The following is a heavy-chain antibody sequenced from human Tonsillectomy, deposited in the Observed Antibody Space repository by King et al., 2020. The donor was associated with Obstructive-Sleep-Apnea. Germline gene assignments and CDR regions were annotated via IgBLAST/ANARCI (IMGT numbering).Heavy chain of an antibody. CDR1: GYSISSGYY. D-gene: IGHD6-6*01. CDR2: IYHSGST. Sequence: VQLQESGPGLVKPSETLSLTCTVSGYSISSGYYWGWIRQPPGKGLEWIGSIYHSGSTYYNPSLKSRVTISVDPSKNQFSLKLSSVTAPDTAVYYCARESSLAHYYYYYGMDVWGQGTTVTVSS. CDR3: ARESSLAHYYYYYGMDV. V-gene: IGHV4-38-2*02. J-gene: IGHJ6*02.